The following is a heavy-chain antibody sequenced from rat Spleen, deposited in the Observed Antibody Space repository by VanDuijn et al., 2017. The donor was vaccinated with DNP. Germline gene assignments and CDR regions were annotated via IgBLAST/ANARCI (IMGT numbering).Heavy chain of an antibody. CDR3: ARSFTIAAISDYFDY. J-gene: IGHJ2*01. Sequence: EVQLVESGGGLVQPGRSLELSCAVSGFTFSDYYMAWVRQAPAKGLEWVATISYDGSSTYYRDSVKGRFTISRDNAKSTLYLQMNSLKSEDTATYYCARSFTIAAISDYFDYWGQGVMVTVSS. CDR1: GFTFSDYY. V-gene: IGHV5-29*01. D-gene: IGHD1-2*01. CDR2: ISYDGSST.